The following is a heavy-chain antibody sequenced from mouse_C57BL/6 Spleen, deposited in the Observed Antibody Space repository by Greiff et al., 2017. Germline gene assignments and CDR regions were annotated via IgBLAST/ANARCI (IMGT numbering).Heavy chain of an antibody. J-gene: IGHJ4*01. CDR3: ARRGTTGVDYYAMDY. D-gene: IGHD1-1*01. CDR1: GYTFTDYY. Sequence: QLQQSGPVLVKPGASVKMSCKASGYTFTDYYLNWVKQSHGKSLEWIGVINPYNGGTSYNQKFKGKATLTVDKSSSTAYMERNSLTSEDSAVYYWARRGTTGVDYYAMDYWCQGTSVTVSS. V-gene: IGHV1-19*01. CDR2: INPYNGGT.